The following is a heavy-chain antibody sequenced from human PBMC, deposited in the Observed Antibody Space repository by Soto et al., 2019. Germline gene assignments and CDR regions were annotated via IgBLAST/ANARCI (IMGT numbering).Heavy chain of an antibody. CDR2: INHSGST. Sequence: QVQLQQWGAGLLKPSETLSLTCAVYGGSFSGYYWSWIRQPPGKGLEWIGEINHSGSTNYNPSLKSRVTISVDTSKNQFSLKLSSVTAADTAVYYCALEGQQLVRGGWDYWGQGTLVTVSS. CDR1: GGSFSGYY. V-gene: IGHV4-34*01. D-gene: IGHD6-13*01. J-gene: IGHJ4*02. CDR3: ALEGQQLVRGGWDY.